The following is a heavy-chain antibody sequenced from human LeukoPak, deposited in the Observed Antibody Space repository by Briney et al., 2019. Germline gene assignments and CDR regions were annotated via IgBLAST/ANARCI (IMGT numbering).Heavy chain of an antibody. V-gene: IGHV3-74*01. J-gene: IGHJ3*02. D-gene: IGHD4-23*01. CDR1: GFTFSSYW. CDR2: INSDGSST. Sequence: GGSLRLSCAASGFTFSSYWMHWVRQAPGKGLVWVSRINSDGSSTSYADSAKGRFTISRDNAKNTLYLQMNSLRAEDTAVYYCARVLRVFGTVVTYAFDIWGQGTMVTVSS. CDR3: ARVLRVFGTVVTYAFDI.